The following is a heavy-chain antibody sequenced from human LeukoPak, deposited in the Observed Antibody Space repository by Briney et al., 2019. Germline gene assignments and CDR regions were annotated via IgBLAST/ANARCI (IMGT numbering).Heavy chain of an antibody. CDR3: AKDHTVMGVRYYFDY. CDR1: GFTFSSYA. Sequence: GGSLRLSCAASGFTFSSYAMSWVRQAPGKGLEWVSAISGSGGSTYYADSVKGRFTISRDNSKNTLYLQMNSLRAEDTAVYYCAKDHTVMGVRYYFDYWGQGTLVTVSS. D-gene: IGHD4-17*01. J-gene: IGHJ4*02. CDR2: ISGSGGST. V-gene: IGHV3-23*01.